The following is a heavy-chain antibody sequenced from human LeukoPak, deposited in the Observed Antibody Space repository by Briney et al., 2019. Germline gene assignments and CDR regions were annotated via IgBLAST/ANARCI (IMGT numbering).Heavy chain of an antibody. V-gene: IGHV4-59*01. CDR3: ARVFSSQGIDY. Sequence: PETLSLTCTVSGGSISSYYWSWIRQPPGKGLEWIGYIYYSGSTNYNPSLKSRVTISVDTSKNQFSLKLSSVTAADTAVYYCARVFSSQGIDYWGQGTLVTVSS. J-gene: IGHJ4*02. D-gene: IGHD6-6*01. CDR2: IYYSGST. CDR1: GGSISSYY.